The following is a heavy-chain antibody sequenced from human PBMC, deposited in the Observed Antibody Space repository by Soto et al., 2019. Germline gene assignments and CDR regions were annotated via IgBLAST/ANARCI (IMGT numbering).Heavy chain of an antibody. CDR2: ISAYNGNT. CDR1: GYTFTSYG. CDR3: ARDRRDYVSWFDP. Sequence: ASVKVSCKASGYTFTSYGIRWVRQAPGQGLEWMGWISAYNGNTNYAQKLQGRVTMTTDTSTSTAYMELRSLRSDDTAVHYCARDRRDYVSWFDPWGQGTLVTVSS. V-gene: IGHV1-18*01. D-gene: IGHD4-17*01. J-gene: IGHJ5*02.